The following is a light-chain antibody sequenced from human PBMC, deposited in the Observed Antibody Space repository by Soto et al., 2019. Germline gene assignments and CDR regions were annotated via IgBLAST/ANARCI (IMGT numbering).Light chain of an antibody. V-gene: IGKV3-20*01. CDR1: QSFSSSY. J-gene: IGKJ5*01. CDR3: QQYGSSPPIT. CDR2: GAS. Sequence: EIVLTQSPGTLSLSPGERATLSCRASQSFSSSYLAWYQQKPGQAPRLLIYGASSRATGIPDRFSGSGSGTDLTLTISRLEPEDFAVYYCQQYGSSPPITFGQGTRLEIK.